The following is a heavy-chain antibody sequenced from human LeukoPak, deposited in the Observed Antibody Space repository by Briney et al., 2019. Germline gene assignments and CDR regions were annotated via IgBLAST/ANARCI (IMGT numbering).Heavy chain of an antibody. Sequence: GGSLRLSCAASGFTFSSYWMSWVRQAPGKGLEWVANIKQDGSEKYYVDSVKGRFTISRDNAKDSLYLQMNSLRAEDTAVYYCARDRTRYNWNDPGWFDPWGQGTLVTVSS. CDR2: IKQDGSEK. CDR3: ARDRTRYNWNDPGWFDP. CDR1: GFTFSSYW. J-gene: IGHJ5*02. V-gene: IGHV3-7*01. D-gene: IGHD1-1*01.